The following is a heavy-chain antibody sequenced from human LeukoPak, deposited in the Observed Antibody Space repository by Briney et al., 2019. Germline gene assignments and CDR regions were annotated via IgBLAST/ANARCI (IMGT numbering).Heavy chain of an antibody. CDR3: AKFTVATITTHFDY. J-gene: IGHJ4*02. CDR2: ISGSGGST. D-gene: IGHD5-12*01. Sequence: EGSLRLSCAASGFTFSSYAMSWVRQAPGKGLEWVSAISGSGGSTYYADSVKGRFTISRDNSKNTLYLQMNSLRAEDTAVYYCAKFTVATITTHFDYWGQGTLVTVSS. CDR1: GFTFSSYA. V-gene: IGHV3-23*01.